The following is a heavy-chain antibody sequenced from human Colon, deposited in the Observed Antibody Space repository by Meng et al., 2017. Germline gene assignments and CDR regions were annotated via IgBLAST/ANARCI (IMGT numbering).Heavy chain of an antibody. J-gene: IGHJ4*02. D-gene: IGHD2-15*01. CDR2: ISSSSSYI. CDR3: ARRVAEYYDVY. CDR1: GFTFSSYS. V-gene: IGHV3-21*01. Sequence: GESLKISCAASGFTFSSYSMNWVRQAPGKGLEWVSSISSSSSYIYYADSVKGRFTISRDNAKNSLYLQMNSLRAEDTAVYYCARRVAEYYDVYWGQGTLVTVSS.